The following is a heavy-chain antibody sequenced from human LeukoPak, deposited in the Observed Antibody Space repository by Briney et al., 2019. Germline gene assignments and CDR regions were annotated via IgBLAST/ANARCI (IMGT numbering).Heavy chain of an antibody. D-gene: IGHD7-27*01. CDR1: GGSFSGYY. V-gene: IGHV4-34*01. J-gene: IGHJ4*02. CDR3: ASHWGPSPAAIDH. CDR2: INHSGST. Sequence: SETLSLTCAVYGGSFSGYYWSWIRQPPGKGLEWIGEINHSGSTNYNPSLKSRVTISVDTSKNQFSLKLSSVTAADTAVYYCASHWGPSPAAIDHWGQGTLVTVSS.